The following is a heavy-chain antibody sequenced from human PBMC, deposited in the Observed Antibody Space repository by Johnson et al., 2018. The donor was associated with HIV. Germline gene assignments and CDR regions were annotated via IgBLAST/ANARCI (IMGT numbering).Heavy chain of an antibody. CDR1: GFTFSSYA. J-gene: IGHJ3*02. CDR3: ARGSVFDI. D-gene: IGHD3-3*01. V-gene: IGHV3-30*14. CDR2: VSYDGSNK. Sequence: QVQLVESGGGGVQPGRSLRLSCAASGFTFSSYAMHWVRRAPGKGLEWLAVVSYDGSNKYYAGSVKGRFTISRDHAKNSLYLQMNSLTAGDMAVYYCARGSVFDIWGRGTMVTVSS.